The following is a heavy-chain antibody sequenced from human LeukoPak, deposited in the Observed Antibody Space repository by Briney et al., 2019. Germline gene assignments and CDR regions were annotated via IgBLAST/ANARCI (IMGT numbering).Heavy chain of an antibody. CDR3: ARATQAYWYLDF. J-gene: IGHJ2*01. Sequence: GGSLRLSCAVSGFTVSRNYMSWVRQAPGKGLEWVSVIYSDGSTYYADSVKGRFTISRDKSKNTLYLQMNSLRAEDTAVYHCARATQAYWYLDFWGRGTLVTVSS. V-gene: IGHV3-53*01. CDR2: IYSDGST. CDR1: GFTVSRNY.